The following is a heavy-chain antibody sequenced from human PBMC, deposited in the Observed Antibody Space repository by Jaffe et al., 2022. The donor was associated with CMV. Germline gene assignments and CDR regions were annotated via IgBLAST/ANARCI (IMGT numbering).Heavy chain of an antibody. J-gene: IGHJ3*02. CDR1: GGSISSSGYY. V-gene: IGHV4-39*01. D-gene: IGHD2-2*01. CDR2: IYYSGST. Sequence: QLQLQESGPGLVKPSETLSLTCTVSGGSISSSGYYWGWIRQPPGKGLEWIGSIYYSGSTYYNPSLKSRVTISVDTSKNQFSLKLSSVTAADTAVYYCARQGNIVVVPAASAGDAFDIWGQGTMITVSS. CDR3: ARQGNIVVVPAASAGDAFDI.